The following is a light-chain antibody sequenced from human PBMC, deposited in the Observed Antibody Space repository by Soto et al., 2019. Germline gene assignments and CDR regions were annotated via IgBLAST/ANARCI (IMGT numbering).Light chain of an antibody. CDR3: ETWDSNTRV. CDR2: LECSGSY. Sequence: QSVLTQSSSASASLGSSVKLTCTLSRGHSSYIIAWHHQQPGKAPRYLMKLECSGSYNKGSGVPDRFSGCSSGADRYLTISNLQFEYEANYYCETWDSNTRVFGGGTQLTVL. CDR1: RGHSSYI. J-gene: IGLJ2*01. V-gene: IGLV4-60*02.